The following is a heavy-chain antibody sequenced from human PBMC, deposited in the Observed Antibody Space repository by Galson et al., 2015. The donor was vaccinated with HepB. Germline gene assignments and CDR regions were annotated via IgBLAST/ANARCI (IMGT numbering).Heavy chain of an antibody. D-gene: IGHD3-22*01. Sequence: SLRLSCAATGFTFSSYSMNWVRQAPGKGLEWVSYISSSSSTIYYADSVKGRFTISRDNAKNSLYLQMNSLRAEDTAVYYCARDYYDSSGYYYPFDYWGQGTLVTVSS. CDR3: ARDYYDSSGYYYPFDY. CDR1: GFTFSSYS. CDR2: ISSSSSTI. J-gene: IGHJ4*02. V-gene: IGHV3-48*01.